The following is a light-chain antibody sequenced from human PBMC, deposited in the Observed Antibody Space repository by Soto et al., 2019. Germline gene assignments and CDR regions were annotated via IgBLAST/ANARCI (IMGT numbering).Light chain of an antibody. Sequence: EIALTQSPGTLSLSPGERATLSCRASQSVRSSNLAWYQQKPGQAPRFLIYGASSRATGIPDRFSGSGSGTDFTLTISRLEPEDFAVYYCQQYGSSPLTFGGGTKVDIK. CDR2: GAS. V-gene: IGKV3-20*01. J-gene: IGKJ4*01. CDR3: QQYGSSPLT. CDR1: QSVRSSN.